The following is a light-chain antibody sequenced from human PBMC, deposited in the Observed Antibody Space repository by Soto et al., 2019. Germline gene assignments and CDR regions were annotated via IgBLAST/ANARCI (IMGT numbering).Light chain of an antibody. CDR1: SSDVGGYNY. CDR3: SSYTGSSTV. J-gene: IGLJ2*01. Sequence: QSALTQPASVSGSPGQSITISCTGTSSDVGGYNYVSWYQQHPGKAPKFIIYDVNNRPSGVSNRFSGSKSGNTASLTISGLQAEDEADYYCSSYTGSSTVFGGGTKLTVL. V-gene: IGLV2-14*01. CDR2: DVN.